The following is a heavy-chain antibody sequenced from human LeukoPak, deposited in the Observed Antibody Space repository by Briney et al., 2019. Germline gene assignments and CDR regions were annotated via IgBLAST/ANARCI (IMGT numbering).Heavy chain of an antibody. D-gene: IGHD3-9*01. V-gene: IGHV4-39*01. CDR1: GGSISSSSYY. Sequence: PSETLSLTCTVSGGSISSSSYYWGWIRQPPGKGLEWIGSIYYSGSTYYNPSLKSRVTISVDTSKNQFSLKLSSVTAADTAVYYCARVFYDILTGYSPPYYFDYWGQGTLVTVSS. J-gene: IGHJ4*02. CDR2: IYYSGST. CDR3: ARVFYDILTGYSPPYYFDY.